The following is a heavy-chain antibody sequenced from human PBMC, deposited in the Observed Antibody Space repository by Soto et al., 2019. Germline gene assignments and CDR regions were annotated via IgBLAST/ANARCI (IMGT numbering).Heavy chain of an antibody. Sequence: SETLSLTCTVSGGSVSSGSYYWSWIRQPPGKGLEWIGYIYYSGSTNYNPSLKSRVTISVDTSKNQFSLKLSSVTAADTAVYYCARETMVRGVIITRFFDYWGQGTLVTVSS. D-gene: IGHD3-10*01. CDR3: ARETMVRGVIITRFFDY. CDR2: IYYSGST. V-gene: IGHV4-61*01. CDR1: GGSVSSGSYY. J-gene: IGHJ4*02.